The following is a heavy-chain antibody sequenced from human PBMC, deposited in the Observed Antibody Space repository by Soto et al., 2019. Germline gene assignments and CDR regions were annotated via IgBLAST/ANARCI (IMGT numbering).Heavy chain of an antibody. CDR1: GDSMSKYY. V-gene: IGHV4-4*07. D-gene: IGHD3-16*01. Sequence: QVQLQESGPGLVKPSETLSLTCNVSGDSMSKYYWSWVRQPAGNGLEWIGRIWTSGSTNYNPSLQSRVTMSIDTSNKHFSLDLKSVTAADTAVYYCARTVGAAYYFDFWGQGVLVTVSS. CDR3: ARTVGAAYYFDF. J-gene: IGHJ4*02. CDR2: IWTSGST.